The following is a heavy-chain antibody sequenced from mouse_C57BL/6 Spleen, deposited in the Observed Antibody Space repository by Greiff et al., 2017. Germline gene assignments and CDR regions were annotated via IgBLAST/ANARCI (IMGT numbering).Heavy chain of an antibody. Sequence: QVQLQQPGAELVKPGASVKLSCKASGYTFTSYWMHWVKQRPGRGLEWIGRIDPNSGGTKYNEKFKSKATLTVDKPSSTAYMQLSSLTSEDSAVYYCARSTTVVAREYYAMDYWGQGTSVTVSS. V-gene: IGHV1-72*01. J-gene: IGHJ4*01. CDR2: IDPNSGGT. CDR3: ARSTTVVAREYYAMDY. D-gene: IGHD1-1*01. CDR1: GYTFTSYW.